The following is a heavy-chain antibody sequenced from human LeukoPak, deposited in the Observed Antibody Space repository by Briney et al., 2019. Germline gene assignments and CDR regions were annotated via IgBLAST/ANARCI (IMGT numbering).Heavy chain of an antibody. CDR3: ARTTGYGSSWLSDY. J-gene: IGHJ4*02. D-gene: IGHD6-13*01. CDR1: GFTFSSYA. Sequence: GRSLRLSCAASGFTFSSYAMHWVRQAPGKGLEWVAVISYDGSNKYYADSVKGRFTISRDNSKNTLYLQMNSLRAEDTAVYYCARTTGYGSSWLSDYWGQGTLVTVSS. CDR2: ISYDGSNK. V-gene: IGHV3-30-3*01.